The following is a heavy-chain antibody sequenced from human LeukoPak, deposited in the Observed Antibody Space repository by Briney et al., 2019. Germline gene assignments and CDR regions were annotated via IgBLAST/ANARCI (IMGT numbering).Heavy chain of an antibody. Sequence: ASVKVSCKASGGTFSSYAISWVRQAPGPGLELMGGIIPIFGTANYAQKFQGRVTITADKSTSTAYMELSSLRSEDTAVYYCAIVLRYFDWSGIDIWGQGTMVTVSS. J-gene: IGHJ3*02. CDR2: IIPIFGTA. CDR3: AIVLRYFDWSGIDI. CDR1: GGTFSSYA. V-gene: IGHV1-69*06. D-gene: IGHD3-9*01.